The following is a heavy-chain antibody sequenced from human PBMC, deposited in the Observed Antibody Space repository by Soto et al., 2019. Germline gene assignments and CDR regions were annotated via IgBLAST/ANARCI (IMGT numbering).Heavy chain of an antibody. CDR3: ARGARGSSWYELVGGMDV. CDR1: GYSFTSYW. CDR2: IDPSDSYT. V-gene: IGHV5-10-1*01. D-gene: IGHD6-13*01. J-gene: IGHJ6*02. Sequence: GESLKISCKGSGYSFTSYWISWVRQMPGKGLEWMGRIDPSDSYTNYSPSFQGHVTISADKSISTAYLQWSSLKASDTAMYYCARGARGSSWYELVGGMDVWGQGTTVTVSS.